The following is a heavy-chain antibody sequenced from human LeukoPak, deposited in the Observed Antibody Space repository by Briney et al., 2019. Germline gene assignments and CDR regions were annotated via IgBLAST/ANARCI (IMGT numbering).Heavy chain of an antibody. CDR3: ARLSMVRGVRKYDAFDI. Sequence: SETLSLTCAVYGGSFSGYYWSWIRQPPGKGLEWIGEINHSGSTNYNPSLKSRVTISVDTSKNQFSLKLSSVTAADMAVYYCARLSMVRGVRKYDAFDIWGQGTMVTVSS. D-gene: IGHD3-10*01. V-gene: IGHV4-34*01. J-gene: IGHJ3*02. CDR2: INHSGST. CDR1: GGSFSGYY.